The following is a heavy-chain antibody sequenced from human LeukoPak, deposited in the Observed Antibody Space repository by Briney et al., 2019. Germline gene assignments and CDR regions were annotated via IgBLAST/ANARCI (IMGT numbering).Heavy chain of an antibody. CDR3: ARDSLGDLRAFDI. CDR1: GYTFTGYY. D-gene: IGHD3-16*01. V-gene: IGHV1-2*04. Sequence: ASVKVSCKASGYTFTGYYMHWVRQAPGQGLEWMGWINPNSGGTNYAQKFQGWVTMTRDTSISTAYMELSRLRSDDTAVYYCARDSLGDLRAFDIWGQGTMVTVSS. CDR2: INPNSGGT. J-gene: IGHJ3*02.